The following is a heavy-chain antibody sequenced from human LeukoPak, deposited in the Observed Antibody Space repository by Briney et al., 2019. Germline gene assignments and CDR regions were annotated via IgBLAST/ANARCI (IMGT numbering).Heavy chain of an antibody. J-gene: IGHJ4*02. Sequence: GGSLRLSCAASGFIFSTYGMYWVRQAPGKGLEWVASIRHDGSIKNYADSVKGRSTISRDNSKNTLYLQMNSLRAEDTAVYYCAKDSLADIDYWGQGTLVTVSS. D-gene: IGHD3-16*01. V-gene: IGHV3-30*02. CDR2: IRHDGSIK. CDR3: AKDSLADIDY. CDR1: GFIFSTYG.